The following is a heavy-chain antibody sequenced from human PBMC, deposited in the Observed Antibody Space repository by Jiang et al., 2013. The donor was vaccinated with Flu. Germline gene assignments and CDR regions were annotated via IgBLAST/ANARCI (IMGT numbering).Heavy chain of an antibody. J-gene: IGHJ4*02. V-gene: IGHV4-39*01. D-gene: IGHD3-16*02. Sequence: GSGLVKPSETLSLTCTVSGGSISSSSYYWGWIRQPPGKGLEWIGSIYYSGSTYYNPSLKSRVTISVDTSKNQFSLKLSSVTAADTAVYYCARLGIAPGGDYVWGSYRPIDYWGQGTLVTVSS. CDR2: IYYSGST. CDR1: GGSISSSSYY. CDR3: ARLGIAPGGDYVWGSYRPIDY.